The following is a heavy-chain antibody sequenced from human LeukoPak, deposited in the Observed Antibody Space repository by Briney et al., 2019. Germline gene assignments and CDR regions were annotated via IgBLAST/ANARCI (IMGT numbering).Heavy chain of an antibody. Sequence: GGSLRLSCEASGFTFSSYWMHWVRQAPGKGLVWVSRIKSDGSNTYYADSVKGRFTISRDNAKNTLYLQMNSLRAEDTAVYYCARESYCSGGSCYSGRAFDIWGQGTMVTVSS. CDR3: ARESYCSGGSCYSGRAFDI. CDR2: IKSDGSNT. D-gene: IGHD2-15*01. J-gene: IGHJ3*02. CDR1: GFTFSSYW. V-gene: IGHV3-74*01.